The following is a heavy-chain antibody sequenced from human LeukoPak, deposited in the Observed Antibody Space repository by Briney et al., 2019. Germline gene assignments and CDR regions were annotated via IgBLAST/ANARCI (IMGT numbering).Heavy chain of an antibody. CDR2: IIISGSSI. V-gene: IGHV3-48*04. Sequence: PGGSLRLSCAASGFTFSSYSMNWVRQAPGKGLEWVSYIIISGSSIYYADSVKGRFTISRDNAKNSLYLQMNSLRAEDTAVYYCARGSNWQWLAPGSWFDPWGQGTLVTVSS. CDR3: ARGSNWQWLAPGSWFDP. J-gene: IGHJ5*02. CDR1: GFTFSSYS. D-gene: IGHD6-19*01.